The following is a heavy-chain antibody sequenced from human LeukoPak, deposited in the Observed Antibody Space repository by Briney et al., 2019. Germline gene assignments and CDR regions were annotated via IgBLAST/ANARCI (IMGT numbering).Heavy chain of an antibody. CDR2: ISSSSSYI. Sequence: GGSLRLSCAASGFTFSSYSMNWVRQAPGKGLEWVSSISSSSSYIYYADSVKGRFTISRDNAKNSLYLQMNSLRAEDTAVYYCAREWGKYYSGSYYFDYWGQGTLVTVSS. D-gene: IGHD1-26*01. CDR1: GFTFSSYS. J-gene: IGHJ4*02. CDR3: AREWGKYYSGSYYFDY. V-gene: IGHV3-21*01.